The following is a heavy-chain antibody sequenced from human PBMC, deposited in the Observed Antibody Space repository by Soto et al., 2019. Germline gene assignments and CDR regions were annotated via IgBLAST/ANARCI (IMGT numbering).Heavy chain of an antibody. CDR3: ARGDDFHYYYALDV. Sequence: SVKVSCKASGGTFSSHAISWVRQAPGQGLEWMGGIIPMFGTANYAQKFQGRVTTTADKSTNTVYMELNSLTSEDTAVYYCARGDDFHYYYALDVWGQGTTVTVS. D-gene: IGHD3-16*01. V-gene: IGHV1-69*06. CDR1: GGTFSSHA. J-gene: IGHJ6*02. CDR2: IIPMFGTA.